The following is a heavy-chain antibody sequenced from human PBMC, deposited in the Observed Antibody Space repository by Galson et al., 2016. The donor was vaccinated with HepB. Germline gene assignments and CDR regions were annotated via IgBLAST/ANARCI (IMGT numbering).Heavy chain of an antibody. D-gene: IGHD4-17*01. V-gene: IGHV3-23*01. CDR1: GFTFSPYA. Sequence: SLRLSCAASGFTFSPYAMTWVRQAPGTGLLCVSSVTGSGSWTYYAYSVKGRLTISRDNSKNPLYLQMNSLRAEDTAVYYCARDPNGDYFGAFDFWGQGTMVTVSS. J-gene: IGHJ3*01. CDR2: VTGSGSWT. CDR3: ARDPNGDYFGAFDF.